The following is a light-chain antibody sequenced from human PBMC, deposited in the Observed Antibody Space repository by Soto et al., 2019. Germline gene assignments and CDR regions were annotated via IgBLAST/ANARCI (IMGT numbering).Light chain of an antibody. V-gene: IGLV2-14*03. J-gene: IGLJ2*01. Sequence: QSALTQPASVSGSPGQSITISCTGTSSDVGGYNYVSWYQHHPGKAPKLMIYDVSNRPFGVSNRFSGSKSGNTASLTISGLQAEDEADYYCSSYTSSSTLVFGGGTKVTVL. CDR1: SSDVGGYNY. CDR2: DVS. CDR3: SSYTSSSTLV.